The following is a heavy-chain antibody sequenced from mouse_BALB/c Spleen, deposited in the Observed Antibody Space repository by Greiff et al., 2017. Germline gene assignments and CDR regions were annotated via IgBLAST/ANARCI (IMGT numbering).Heavy chain of an antibody. CDR2: INSNGGST. J-gene: IGHJ3*01. CDR1: GFTFSSYY. D-gene: IGHD2-3*01. CDR3: ARGGIYDGYYTWFAY. Sequence: DVMLVESGGGLVKLGGSLKLSCAASGFTFSSYYMSWVRQTPEKRLELVAAINSNGGSTYYPDTVKGRFTISRDNAKNTLYLQMSSLKSEDTALYYCARGGIYDGYYTWFAYWGQGTLVTVSA. V-gene: IGHV5-6-2*01.